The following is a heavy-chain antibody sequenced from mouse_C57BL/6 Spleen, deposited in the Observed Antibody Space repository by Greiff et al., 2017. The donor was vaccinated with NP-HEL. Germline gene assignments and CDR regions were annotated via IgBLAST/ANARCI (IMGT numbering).Heavy chain of an antibody. CDR2: IDPNSGGT. Sequence: QVQLKQPGAELVKPGASVKLSCKASGYTFTSYWMHWVKQRPGRGLEWIGRIDPNSGGTKYNEKFKGKATLTVDKPSSTAYMQLSSLTSEDSAVYYCARPRSYYSNLYYAMDYWGQGTSVTVSS. D-gene: IGHD2-5*01. J-gene: IGHJ4*01. V-gene: IGHV1-72*01. CDR3: ARPRSYYSNLYYAMDY. CDR1: GYTFTSYW.